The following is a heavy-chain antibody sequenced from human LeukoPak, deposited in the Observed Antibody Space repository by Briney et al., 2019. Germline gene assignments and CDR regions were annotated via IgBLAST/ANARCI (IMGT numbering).Heavy chain of an antibody. J-gene: IGHJ4*02. V-gene: IGHV4-39*01. CDR3: ASSVVTAFDY. CDR2: IYYSGNT. D-gene: IGHD2-21*02. CDR1: GVSISSSNSY. Sequence: PSETLSLTCTVSGVSISSSNSYWGWIRQPPGKGLEWIGSIYYSGNTYYNASLKSQVSISIDTSKNQFSLRLTSVTAADTAVYYCASSVVTAFDYWGQGTLVTVSS.